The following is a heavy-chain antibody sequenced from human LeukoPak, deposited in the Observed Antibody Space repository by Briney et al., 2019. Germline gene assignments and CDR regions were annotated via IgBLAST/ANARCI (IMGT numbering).Heavy chain of an antibody. D-gene: IGHD1-26*01. CDR3: AKDGSVGATIDY. Sequence: PGGSLRLSCAASGFTFGSYGMHWVRQAPGKGLEWVTFIRSDGSNKYYADSVKGRFAISRDNSKNTLYLQMNSLRAEDTAVYYCAKDGSVGATIDYWGQGTLVTVSS. CDR2: IRSDGSNK. CDR1: GFTFGSYG. J-gene: IGHJ4*02. V-gene: IGHV3-30*02.